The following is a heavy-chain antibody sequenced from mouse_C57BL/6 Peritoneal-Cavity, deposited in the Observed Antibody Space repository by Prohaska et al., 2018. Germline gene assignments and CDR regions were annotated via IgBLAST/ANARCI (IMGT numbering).Heavy chain of an antibody. CDR1: GFTFSGFW. D-gene: IGHD1-1*01. Sequence: EVLLLETGGGLVQPGGSRGLSCEGSGFTFSGFWMSWVRQTPGKTLEWIGDINSDGSAINYAPSIKDRFTIFRDNDKSTLYLQMSNVRSEDTATYFCMRYGSYWYFDVWGTGTTVTVSS. CDR3: MRYGSYWYFDV. V-gene: IGHV11-2*01. J-gene: IGHJ1*03. CDR2: INSDGSAI.